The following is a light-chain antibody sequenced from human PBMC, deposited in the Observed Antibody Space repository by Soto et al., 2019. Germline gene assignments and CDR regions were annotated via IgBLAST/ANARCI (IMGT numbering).Light chain of an antibody. Sequence: EIVLTQSPGTLSLSPGERATLSCRASQSVSRSYLAWYQQKPGQAPRLLIYDASSRATGIPDRFSGSGSGTDFTLTISRLEAEDVAVYYCQQYYSNPRTFGQGTKVDI. CDR1: QSVSRSY. V-gene: IGKV3-20*01. CDR2: DAS. J-gene: IGKJ1*01. CDR3: QQYYSNPRT.